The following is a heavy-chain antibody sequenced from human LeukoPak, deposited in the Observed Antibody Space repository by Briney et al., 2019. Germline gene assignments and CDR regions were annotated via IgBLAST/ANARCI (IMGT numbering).Heavy chain of an antibody. D-gene: IGHD2-15*01. CDR2: INACNGNT. J-gene: IGHJ6*02. CDR3: ARAAGYCSGGSCYSVIHYYYYYGMDV. V-gene: IGHV1-3*01. CDR1: GYTFTSYA. Sequence: ASVKVSCKASGYTFTSYAMHWVRQAPGQRLEWMGWINACNGNTKYSQKLQGRVTMTTDTSTSTAYMELRSLRSDDTAVYYCARAAGYCSGGSCYSVIHYYYYYGMDVWGQGTTVTVSS.